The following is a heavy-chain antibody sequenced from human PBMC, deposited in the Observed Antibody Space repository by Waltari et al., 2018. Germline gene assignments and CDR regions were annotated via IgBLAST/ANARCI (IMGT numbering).Heavy chain of an antibody. D-gene: IGHD3-16*01. V-gene: IGHV3-74*01. J-gene: IGHJ2*01. CDR3: ARGDWYFDV. CDR2: INNDGSGV. CDR1: GFVFTNHC. Sequence: QMVESGVGLVQPGGSLRLPCEALGFVFTNHCTDWVRQSPGKGLEWVSRINNDGSGVHYADSVKGRFTISRDNAKNTLYLQMNNLRAADTAMYFCARGDWYFDVWGRPILVTVSS.